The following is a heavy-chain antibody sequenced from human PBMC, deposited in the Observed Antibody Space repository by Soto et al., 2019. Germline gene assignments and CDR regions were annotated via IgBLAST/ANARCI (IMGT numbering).Heavy chain of an antibody. CDR2: ISHSGGT. CDR1: GGSISGSNW. D-gene: IGHD3-3*01. J-gene: IGHJ5*02. CDR3: TRDQNSLKSTYYDFWRGYPKGWFDP. V-gene: IGHV4-4*02. Sequence: QVQLQESGPGLVKPSGTLALTCAVSGGSISGSNWWSRVRQPPGRGLGRVGEISHSGGTHDNPSLKTRVTISVDHYKSQFSPKPTSVTAADKAGYSGTRDQNSLKSTYYDFWRGYPKGWFDPWREGPLVTVSS.